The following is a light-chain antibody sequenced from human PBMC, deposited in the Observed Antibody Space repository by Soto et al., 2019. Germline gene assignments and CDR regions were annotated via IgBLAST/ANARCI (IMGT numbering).Light chain of an antibody. V-gene: IGLV2-14*01. CDR2: DVS. J-gene: IGLJ1*01. CDR1: SSDVGGYNY. Sequence: QSVLTQPASVTGSPGQSITISCTGTSSDVGGYNYVSWYQQHPGKAPKVMIYDVSNRPSGVSNRFSGSKSGNTASLTISGLQAEDEVDYYCSSYTSTSTPYVFGTGTKVTVL. CDR3: SSYTSTSTPYV.